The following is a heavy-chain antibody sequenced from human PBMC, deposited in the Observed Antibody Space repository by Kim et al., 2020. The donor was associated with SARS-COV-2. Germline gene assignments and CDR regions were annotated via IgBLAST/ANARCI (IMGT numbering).Heavy chain of an antibody. Sequence: SETLSLTCAVYGGSFSGYYWSWIRQPPGKGLEWIGEINHSGSTNYNPSLKSRVTISVDTSKNQFSLKLSSVTAADTAVYYCARASGLVRTFDYWGQGTLVTVSS. D-gene: IGHD6-19*01. CDR1: GGSFSGYY. CDR3: ARASGLVRTFDY. V-gene: IGHV4-34*01. J-gene: IGHJ4*02. CDR2: INHSGST.